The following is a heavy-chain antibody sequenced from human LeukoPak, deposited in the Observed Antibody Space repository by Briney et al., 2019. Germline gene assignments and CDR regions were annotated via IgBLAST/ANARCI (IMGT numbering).Heavy chain of an antibody. J-gene: IGHJ4*02. D-gene: IGHD3-9*01. CDR1: GFTFSSYA. CDR3: ATLWDDILTGFDY. V-gene: IGHV3-30-3*01. CDR2: ISYDGSNK. Sequence: GGSLRLSCAASGFTFSSYAMHWVRQAPGKGLEWVAVISYDGSNKYYADSVKGRFTISRDNSKNTLYLQMNSLRAEDTAVYYCATLWDDILTGFDYWGQGTLVTVSS.